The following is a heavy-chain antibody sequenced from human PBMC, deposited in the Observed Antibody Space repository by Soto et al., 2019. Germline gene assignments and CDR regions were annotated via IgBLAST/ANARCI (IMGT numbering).Heavy chain of an antibody. J-gene: IGHJ6*02. CDR3: SGMRGNYAVIYGMDV. CDR2: IYFSGTT. CDR1: GDSISGNNW. V-gene: IGHV4-4*02. Sequence: QVHLQESGPGLVKPSGTLSLSCVVSGDSISGNNWWSWVRQPPGKVLEWIGEIYFSGTTKYNPSLERRGTILVDKSSNRFSLVLRSGIVADAAIFYCSGMRGNYAVIYGMDVWGRGTTVTVSS. D-gene: IGHD4-4*01.